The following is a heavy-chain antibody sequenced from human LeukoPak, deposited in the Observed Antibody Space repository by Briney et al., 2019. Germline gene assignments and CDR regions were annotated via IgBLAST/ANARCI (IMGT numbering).Heavy chain of an antibody. V-gene: IGHV3-23*01. CDR3: VKGSTNVRPYYFDY. CDR2: ISGSCGST. D-gene: IGHD2-8*01. CDR1: GFIFSNSA. J-gene: IGHJ4*02. Sequence: GGSLRLSCAASGFIFSNSAMSWVRQAPGRGLEWVSAISGSCGSTYYADSVKGRFTIYRDNSKTTLYLQMNTLRAEDTAVYYCVKGSTNVRPYYFDYWGQGTLGTVSS.